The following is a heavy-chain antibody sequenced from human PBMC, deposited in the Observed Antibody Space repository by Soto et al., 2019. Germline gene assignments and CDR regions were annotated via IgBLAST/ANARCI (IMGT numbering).Heavy chain of an antibody. D-gene: IGHD2-15*01. J-gene: IGHJ5*02. CDR1: GGTFSSYA. V-gene: IGHV1-69*13. CDR2: IIPIFGTA. CDR3: ARDSPGGGSGGSGYNWFDP. Sequence: SVKVSCKASGGTFSSYAISWVRQAPGQGLEWMGGIIPIFGTANYAQKFQGRVTITADESTSTAYMELSSLRSEDTAVYYCARDSPGGGSGGSGYNWFDPGGRETRFTASS.